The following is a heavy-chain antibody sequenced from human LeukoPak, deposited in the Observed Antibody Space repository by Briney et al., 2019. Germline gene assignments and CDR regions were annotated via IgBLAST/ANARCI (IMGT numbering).Heavy chain of an antibody. CDR1: GFTVSSNY. D-gene: IGHD3-22*01. J-gene: IGHJ4*02. Sequence: PGGSLRLSCAASGFTVSSNYMSWVRQAPGKGLEWVSVIYSGGSTYYADSVKGRFTISRDDAKNTLYLQMNSLRAEDTAVYYCARRVNIGSYFFDSWGQGTLVTVSS. V-gene: IGHV3-53*01. CDR3: ARRVNIGSYFFDS. CDR2: IYSGGST.